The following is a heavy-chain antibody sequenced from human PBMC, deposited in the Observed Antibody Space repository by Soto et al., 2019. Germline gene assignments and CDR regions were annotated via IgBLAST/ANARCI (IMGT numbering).Heavy chain of an antibody. J-gene: IGHJ5*02. CDR1: GFSLSNARMG. CDR2: IFSNDEK. CDR3: ARIVHGSWYGWFDP. V-gene: IGHV2-26*01. D-gene: IGHD6-13*01. Sequence: QVTLKESGPVLVKPTETLTLTCTVSGFSLSNARMGVTWIRQPPGKALEWLAHIFSNDEKSYSTSLKNRLTISQDTSKSQVVLTMTNMDPVDTGTYYCARIVHGSWYGWFDPWGQGTLVTVSS.